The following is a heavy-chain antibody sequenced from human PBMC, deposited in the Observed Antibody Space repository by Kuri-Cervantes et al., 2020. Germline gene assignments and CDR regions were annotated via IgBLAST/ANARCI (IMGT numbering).Heavy chain of an antibody. J-gene: IGHJ6*03. D-gene: IGHD5-12*01. V-gene: IGHV1-18*01. CDR3: ARVGVATIDYYHYYMDV. CDR1: GYTFTSYD. CDR2: ISGHDGDT. Sequence: ASVKVSCKASGYTFTSYDINWVRQAPGQGLEWMGWISGHDGDTNYAQKLQGRVTMTTDTSTNTAYMELRSLTSDDTAVYFCARVGVATIDYYHYYMDVWGKGTAVTVSS.